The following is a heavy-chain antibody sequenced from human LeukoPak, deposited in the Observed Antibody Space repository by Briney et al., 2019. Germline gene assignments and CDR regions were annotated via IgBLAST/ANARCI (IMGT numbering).Heavy chain of an antibody. Sequence: ASVKVSCKASGYTFSGNYMHWVRQAPGKGLEWMGGFDPEDGETIYAQKFQGRVTMTEDTSTDTAYMELSSLRSEDTAVYYCATSQLSGTDDAFDIWGQGTMVTVSS. V-gene: IGHV1-24*01. CDR1: GYTFSGNY. D-gene: IGHD5-18*01. CDR3: ATSQLSGTDDAFDI. J-gene: IGHJ3*02. CDR2: FDPEDGET.